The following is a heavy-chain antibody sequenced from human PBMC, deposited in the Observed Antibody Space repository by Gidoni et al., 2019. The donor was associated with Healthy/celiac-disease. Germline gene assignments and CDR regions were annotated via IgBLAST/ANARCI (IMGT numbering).Heavy chain of an antibody. CDR3: AKGSGSFQYYFDY. Sequence: EVQLVASGGGLVQPGRSLRLSCAASGFTFDDYAMHWVRQAPGKGLEWVSGISWNSGSIGYADSVKGRFTISRDNAKNSLYLQMNSLRAEDTALYYCAKGSGSFQYYFDYWGQGTLVTVSS. J-gene: IGHJ4*02. V-gene: IGHV3-9*01. CDR1: GFTFDDYA. CDR2: ISWNSGSI. D-gene: IGHD1-26*01.